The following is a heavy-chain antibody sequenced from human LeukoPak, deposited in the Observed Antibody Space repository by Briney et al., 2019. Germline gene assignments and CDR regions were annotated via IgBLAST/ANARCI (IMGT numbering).Heavy chain of an antibody. CDR1: GGSISSVDYS. V-gene: IGHV4-30-4*08. Sequence: PSETLSLTCTVSGGSISSVDYSWSWVRQPPGEGLEWVGYIYYSGTTYYNPSLKSRVTISVDTSKNQFSLKLSSETAADTAVYYCARVEAASNVFFDYWGQGTLVTVSS. CDR3: ARVEAASNVFFDY. J-gene: IGHJ4*02. D-gene: IGHD6-25*01. CDR2: IYYSGTT.